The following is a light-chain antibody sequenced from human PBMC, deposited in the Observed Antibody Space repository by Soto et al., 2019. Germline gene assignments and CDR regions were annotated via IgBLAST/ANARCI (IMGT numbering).Light chain of an antibody. J-gene: IGKJ1*01. CDR2: AAS. CDR3: QQSYSTPRT. Sequence: DIQMTQSPSSLSASVGDRVTITCRASQTISTYLNWYQQIEGKAPKLLMYAASSLQSGVPSRFSGSGSGTDFPLTINGLQPEDFATYYCQQSYSTPRTFGQGTRVDI. CDR1: QTISTY. V-gene: IGKV1-39*01.